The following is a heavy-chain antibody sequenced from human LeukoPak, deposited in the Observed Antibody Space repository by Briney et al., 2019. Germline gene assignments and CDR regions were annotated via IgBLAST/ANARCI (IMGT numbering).Heavy chain of an antibody. CDR1: GGSISSSSYY. Sequence: PSETLSLTCTVSGGSISSSSYYWGWIRQPPGKGLEWIGSIYYSGSTYYNPSLKSRVTISVDTSKNQFSLKLSSVTAADTAVYYCARLLIVVVTAAWYFDLWGRGTLVTVSS. CDR3: ARLLIVVVTAAWYFDL. J-gene: IGHJ2*01. D-gene: IGHD2-21*02. V-gene: IGHV4-39*01. CDR2: IYYSGST.